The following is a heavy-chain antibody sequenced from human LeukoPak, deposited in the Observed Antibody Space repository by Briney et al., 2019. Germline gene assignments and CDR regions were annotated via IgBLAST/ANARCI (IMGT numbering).Heavy chain of an antibody. CDR1: GFTFSKYS. D-gene: IGHD3-10*01. Sequence: GGSLRLSCVASGFTFSKYSMAWVRQAPGKGLEWVSYITTSSSYIYYADSMQGRFTISRDNAKNSLYLQINNLRAEDTAVYYCARDRWGYGPENWFDPWGQGTLVTVSS. CDR3: ARDRWGYGPENWFDP. J-gene: IGHJ5*02. CDR2: ITTSSSYI. V-gene: IGHV3-21*01.